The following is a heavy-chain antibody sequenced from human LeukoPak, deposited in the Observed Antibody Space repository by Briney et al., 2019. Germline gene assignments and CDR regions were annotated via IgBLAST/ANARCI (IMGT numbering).Heavy chain of an antibody. V-gene: IGHV1-18*01. CDR2: ISAYNGNT. J-gene: IGHJ4*02. CDR1: GYTFTSYG. D-gene: IGHD2-2*01. CDR3: ARDHRYCSSTSCSPFDY. Sequence: ASVKVSCKASGYTFTSYGISWVRQAPGQGLEWMGWISAYNGNTNYAQKLQGRVTMTTDTSTSTAYMELRSLRSDDTAVYYCARDHRYCSSTSCSPFDYWGQGTLVTVS.